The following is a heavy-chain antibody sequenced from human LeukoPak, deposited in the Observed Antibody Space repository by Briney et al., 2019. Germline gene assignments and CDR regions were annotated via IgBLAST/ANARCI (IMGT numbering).Heavy chain of an antibody. CDR3: ARDYYTSGSHDY. CDR1: GFTFSDYW. J-gene: IGHJ4*02. V-gene: IGHV3-7*01. CDR2: INQPGRAE. D-gene: IGHD3-10*01. Sequence: GGSLRLSCAASGFTFSDYWMTWVRQAPGKGLEWVANINQPGRAEYYADSVKGRFTISKDNARNSLYLQINSLRVEDTAVYYCARDYYTSGSHDYWGQGTLVTVSS.